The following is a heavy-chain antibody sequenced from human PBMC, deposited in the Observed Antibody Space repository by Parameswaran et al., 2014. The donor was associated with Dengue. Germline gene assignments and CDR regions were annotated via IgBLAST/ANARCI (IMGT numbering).Heavy chain of an antibody. CDR3: AQARPSDFWSGCYS. D-gene: IGHD3-3*01. Sequence: QPPGKGLEWVAVISYDGSNKYYADSVKGRFTVSRDNSKNTLYLQMNSLTTEDTAVYYCAQARPSDFWSGCYSWGQGTLVTVSS. V-gene: IGHV3-30*18. J-gene: IGHJ5*02. CDR2: ISYDGSNK.